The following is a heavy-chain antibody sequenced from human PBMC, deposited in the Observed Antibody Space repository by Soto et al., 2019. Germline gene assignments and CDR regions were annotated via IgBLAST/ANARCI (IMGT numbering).Heavy chain of an antibody. CDR3: ARDGPTVTTPYFDY. Sequence: PGGSLRLSCAASGFTFSSYSMNWVRQAPGKGLEWVSSISSSSSYIYYADSVKGRFTISRDNAKNSLYLQMNSLRAEDTAVYYCARDGPTVTTPYFDYWGQGTLVTVSS. D-gene: IGHD4-17*01. V-gene: IGHV3-21*01. J-gene: IGHJ4*02. CDR1: GFTFSSYS. CDR2: ISSSSSYI.